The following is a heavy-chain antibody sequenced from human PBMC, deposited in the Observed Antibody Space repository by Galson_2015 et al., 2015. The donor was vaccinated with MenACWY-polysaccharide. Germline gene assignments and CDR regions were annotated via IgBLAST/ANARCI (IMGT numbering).Heavy chain of an antibody. CDR3: ARDYCERTTCCGMDV. D-gene: IGHD2-2*01. J-gene: IGHJ6*02. CDR1: GFTFSSYA. CDR2: ISYDGTNK. V-gene: IGHV3-30-3*01. Sequence: SLRLSCAASGFTFSSYAMHWVRQAPGKGLEWVADISYDGTNKYYADSVKGRFTISRDNSENTQYLQMNSLGAEDTAVYYCARDYCERTTCCGMDVWGQGTTVTVSS.